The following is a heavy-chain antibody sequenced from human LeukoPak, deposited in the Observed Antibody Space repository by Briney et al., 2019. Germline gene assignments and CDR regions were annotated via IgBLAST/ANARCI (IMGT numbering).Heavy chain of an antibody. CDR1: GFTFSDHY. CDR2: TRTKAKDYTT. Sequence: GGYLRLSCATSGFTFSDHYMDWVRQAPGKGLEWVARTRTKAKDYTTEYAASVKGRFTVSRDESMHSLYLQMNSLKTEDTAVYYCARGPTVTFNYHYGMDVWGQGTTVTVSS. CDR3: ARGPTVTFNYHYGMDV. V-gene: IGHV3-72*01. D-gene: IGHD4-17*01. J-gene: IGHJ6*02.